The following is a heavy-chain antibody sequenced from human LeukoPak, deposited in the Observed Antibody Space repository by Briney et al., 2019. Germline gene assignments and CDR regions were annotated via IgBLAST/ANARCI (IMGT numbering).Heavy chain of an antibody. CDR3: AKGGYYYDSSGYLDY. Sequence: GGSLRLSCAASGFTFSSYSMNWVRQAPGKGLEWVSSISSSSYIYYADSVKGRFTISRDNAKNSLYLQMNSLRAEDTAVYYCAKGGYYYDSSGYLDYWGQGTLVTVSS. CDR2: ISSSSYI. D-gene: IGHD3-22*01. J-gene: IGHJ4*02. V-gene: IGHV3-21*01. CDR1: GFTFSSYS.